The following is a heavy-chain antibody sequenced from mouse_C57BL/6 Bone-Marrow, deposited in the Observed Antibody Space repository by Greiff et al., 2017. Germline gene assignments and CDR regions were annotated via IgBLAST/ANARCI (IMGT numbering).Heavy chain of an antibody. D-gene: IGHD1-1*01. CDR3: ERGRYCSDYGMDY. Sequence: VQLQQSGPELVKPGASVKISCKASGYAFSSSWMNWVKQRPGKGLEWIGRIYPGDGDTNYNGKFKGKATLTADKSSSTAYMQLSSLTSEDSAVSFCERGRYCSDYGMDYGGRGTGVTV. CDR1: GYAFSSSW. J-gene: IGHJ4*01. V-gene: IGHV1-82*01. CDR2: IYPGDGDT.